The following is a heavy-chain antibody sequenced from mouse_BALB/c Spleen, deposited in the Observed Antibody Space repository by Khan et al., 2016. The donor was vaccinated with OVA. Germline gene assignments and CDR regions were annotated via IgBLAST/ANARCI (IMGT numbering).Heavy chain of an antibody. Sequence: QIQLVQSGPELKKPGETVRISCKASGYTFTTAGIQWVQKMPGKGLKWIGWINTHSGVPKYAEDFKGRFAFSLEISVNTAYLQITNLTYEDTATYFWARVGAAYYRNDGGAMEYWGQGTSGTVSS. V-gene: IGHV9-4*02. J-gene: IGHJ4*01. D-gene: IGHD2-14*01. CDR1: GYTFTTAG. CDR3: ARVGAAYYRNDGGAMEY. CDR2: INTHSGVP.